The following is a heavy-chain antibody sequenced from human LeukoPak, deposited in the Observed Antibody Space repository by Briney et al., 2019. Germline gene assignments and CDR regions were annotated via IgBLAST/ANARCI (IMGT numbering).Heavy chain of an antibody. D-gene: IGHD3-16*01. CDR2: ISGSGGST. Sequence: GGSLRLSCAASGFTFSSYAMSWVRQAPGKGLEWVSAISGSGGSTYYADSVKGRFTISRDNSKNTLYLQMNSLRAEDTAVYYCARESIYYAPLRDAFDIWGQGTMVTVSS. CDR3: ARESIYYAPLRDAFDI. CDR1: GFTFSSYA. J-gene: IGHJ3*02. V-gene: IGHV3-23*01.